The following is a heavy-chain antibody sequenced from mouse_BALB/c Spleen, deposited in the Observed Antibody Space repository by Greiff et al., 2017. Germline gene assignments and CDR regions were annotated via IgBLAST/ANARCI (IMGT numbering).Heavy chain of an antibody. J-gene: IGHJ3*01. CDR3: ARDRVYDGYSLLAY. Sequence: QVQLKESGPGLVAPSQSLSITCTVSGFSLTSYGVHWVRQPPGKGLEWLGVIWAGGSTNYNSALMSRLSISKDNSKSQVFLKMNSLQTDDTAMYYCARDRVYDGYSLLAYWGQGTLVTVSA. CDR1: GFSLTSYG. D-gene: IGHD2-3*01. CDR2: IWAGGST. V-gene: IGHV2-9*02.